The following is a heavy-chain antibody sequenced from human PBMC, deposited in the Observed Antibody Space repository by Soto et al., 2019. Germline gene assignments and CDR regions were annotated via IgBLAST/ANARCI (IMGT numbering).Heavy chain of an antibody. J-gene: IGHJ6*02. Sequence: QVQLVQSGAEVKKPGASVKVSCKASGYTFTSYGISWVRQAPGQGLEWMGWISAYNGNKNYAQKLQGRVTMTTETSTSTAYMELRSLRSDDTAVYYCARGGVVTPWDYYYGMDVWGQGTTVTVSS. CDR1: GYTFTSYG. CDR3: ARGGVVTPWDYYYGMDV. CDR2: ISAYNGNK. D-gene: IGHD2-21*02. V-gene: IGHV1-18*01.